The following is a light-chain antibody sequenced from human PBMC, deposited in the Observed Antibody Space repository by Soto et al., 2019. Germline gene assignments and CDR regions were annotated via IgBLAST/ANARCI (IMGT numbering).Light chain of an antibody. V-gene: IGKV1-5*03. Sequence: DIQMTQSPSTLSASVGDRVTITCRASQSISNWLAWYQQKPGKAPKLLIYKASSLESEVPSRFSGSGSGTEFTLTISSLQPYDFATYYCQQYNSYSPWTFGQGTKVEIK. CDR2: KAS. CDR1: QSISNW. J-gene: IGKJ1*01. CDR3: QQYNSYSPWT.